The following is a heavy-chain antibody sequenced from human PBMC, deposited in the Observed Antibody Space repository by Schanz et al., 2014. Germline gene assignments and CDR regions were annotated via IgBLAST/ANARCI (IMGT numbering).Heavy chain of an antibody. Sequence: EVQLVESGGGLVQPGGSLRLSCAASGFTFSSYWMSWVRQAPGKGLEWVSVIYSGGSTYYADSVKGRFTISRDNSKNTLYLQMNSLRAEDTAVYYCARGYSSSMDVWGQGTTVTVSS. D-gene: IGHD6-6*01. V-gene: IGHV3-66*01. CDR2: IYSGGST. CDR1: GFTFSSYW. CDR3: ARGYSSSMDV. J-gene: IGHJ6*02.